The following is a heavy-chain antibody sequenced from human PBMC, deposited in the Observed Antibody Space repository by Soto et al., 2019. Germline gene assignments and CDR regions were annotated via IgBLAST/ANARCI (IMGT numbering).Heavy chain of an antibody. J-gene: IGHJ6*02. Sequence: GESLKISCKGSGYGFTSYWIGWVRQMPGKGLEWMGIIYPGDSDTRYSPSFQGQVTISADKSISTAYLQWSSLKASDTALYYCAGYFPPPDCGFWSGCYRDYLDGMDVWGQGTTVTVSS. CDR3: AGYFPPPDCGFWSGCYRDYLDGMDV. CDR2: IYPGDSDT. D-gene: IGHD3-3*01. V-gene: IGHV5-51*01. CDR1: GYGFTSYW.